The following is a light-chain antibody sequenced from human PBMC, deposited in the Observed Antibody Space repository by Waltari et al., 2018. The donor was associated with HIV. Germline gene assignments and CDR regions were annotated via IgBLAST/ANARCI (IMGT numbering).Light chain of an antibody. CDR2: DVN. CDR1: NSDVGGYNY. V-gene: IGLV2-14*01. J-gene: IGLJ3*02. Sequence: QSALTQPAFVSGSPGQSITISCTGINSDVGGYNYVSWYQQYPGKAPKLMIYDVNKWPSGVSNRFSGSKSGNTASLTISGLQAEDEAEYFCSSYTSSILVFGGGTKLTVL. CDR3: SSYTSSILV.